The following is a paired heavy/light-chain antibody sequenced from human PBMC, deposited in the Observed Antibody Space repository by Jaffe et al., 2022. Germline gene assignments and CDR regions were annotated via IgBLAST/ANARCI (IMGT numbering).Heavy chain of an antibody. V-gene: IGHV4-59*01. CDR1: GGSISSYY. CDR3: ARGTYYDFWSGYIPTFDY. J-gene: IGHJ4*02. D-gene: IGHD3-3*01. CDR2: IYYSGST. Sequence: QVQLQESGPGLVKPSETLSLTCTVSGGSISSYYWSWIRQPPGKGLEWIGYIYYSGSTNYNPSLKSRVTISVDTSKNQFSLKLSSVTAADTAVYYCARGTYYDFWSGYIPTFDYWGQGTLVTVSS.
Light chain of an antibody. Sequence: DIVMTQTPLSLSVTPGQPASISCKSSQSLLHSDGKTYLYWYLQKPGQSPQLLIYEVSNRFSGVPDRFSGSGSGTDFTLKISRVEAEDVGVYYCMQSIQLPLTFGQGTRLEIK. J-gene: IGKJ5*01. CDR1: QSLLHSDGKTY. CDR3: MQSIQLPLT. CDR2: EVS. V-gene: IGKV2D-29*02.